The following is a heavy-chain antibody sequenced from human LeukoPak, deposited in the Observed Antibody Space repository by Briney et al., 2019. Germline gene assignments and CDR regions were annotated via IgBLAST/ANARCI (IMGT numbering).Heavy chain of an antibody. D-gene: IGHD3-16*02. CDR1: GCTFNNYA. CDR3: ARDPLSLYYFDY. J-gene: IGHJ4*02. Sequence: TGGSLRLSCAASGCTFNNYAMHWVRQAPGKGLEWVAVISYDGRNKYYADSVKGLFTISRDNSKNTLYLQMNSLRAEDTAVYYCARDPLSLYYFDYWGQGTLVTVSS. V-gene: IGHV3-30*04. CDR2: ISYDGRNK.